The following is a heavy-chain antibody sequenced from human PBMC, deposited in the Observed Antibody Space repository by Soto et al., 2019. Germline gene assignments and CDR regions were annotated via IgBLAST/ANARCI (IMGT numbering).Heavy chain of an antibody. D-gene: IGHD3-3*01. CDR1: GGSIDSANYY. CDR2: IYYSGTT. CDR3: ARDQGYRDFFPASLFYYHMDI. V-gene: IGHV4-30-4*01. Sequence: PSETLSLTCIVSGGSIDSANYYWTWIRQLPGKGPEWIGNIYYSGTTFYNPSLKSRLTISIDTSRNQFSLQLTSVTAADTAVYFCARDQGYRDFFPASLFYYHMDIYGQVTTFTVSS. J-gene: IGHJ6*02.